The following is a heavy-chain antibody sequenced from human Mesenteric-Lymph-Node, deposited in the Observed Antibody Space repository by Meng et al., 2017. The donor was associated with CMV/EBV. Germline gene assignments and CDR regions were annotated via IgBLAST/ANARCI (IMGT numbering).Heavy chain of an antibody. CDR1: GFDFSVYW. D-gene: IGHD7-27*01. V-gene: IGHV3-7*01. CDR2: IRQSGSGN. Sequence: GESLKISCVASGFDFSVYWMTWVRQAPGKGLEWLANIRQSGSGNYYVDSVRGRFTVSRDNAKNSLYLEMNSLRSEDTAMYYCARENWGNFDIWGQGVLVTVSS. CDR3: ARENWGNFDI. J-gene: IGHJ4*02.